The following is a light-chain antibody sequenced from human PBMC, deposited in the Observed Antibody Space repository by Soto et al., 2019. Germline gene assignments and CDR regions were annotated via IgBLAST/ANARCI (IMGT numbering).Light chain of an antibody. J-gene: IGKJ4*01. V-gene: IGKV1-33*01. CDR2: DAS. CDR3: QQSNNLPLI. CDR1: QGIRNY. Sequence: DIQMTQSPSSLSASVGDRVTITCQASQGIRNYLNWLQQKRGKAPKILIYDASNLQTGVPSRFTGNGSGTDFSFTISSLQPADVATYYCQQSNNLPLIFGGGTKVEIK.